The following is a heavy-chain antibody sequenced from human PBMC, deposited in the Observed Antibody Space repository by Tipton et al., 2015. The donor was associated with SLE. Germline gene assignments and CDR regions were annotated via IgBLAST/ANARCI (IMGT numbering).Heavy chain of an antibody. V-gene: IGHV4-59*01. D-gene: IGHD3-16*01. CDR3: ARDGGPAPESHHYYMDV. CDR1: GGSIFSSY. Sequence: TLSLTCTVSGGSIFSSYWSWIRQTPGEGLEWIGCIDFSGSTNYNPSLRSRVTMSVKSSNSQVSLKLSSVTAADTAVYYCARDGGPAPESHHYYMDVWGIGTTVTVSS. CDR2: IDFSGST. J-gene: IGHJ6*03.